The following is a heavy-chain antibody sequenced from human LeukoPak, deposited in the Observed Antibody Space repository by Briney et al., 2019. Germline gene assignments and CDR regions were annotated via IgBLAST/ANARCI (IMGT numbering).Heavy chain of an antibody. D-gene: IGHD5-18*01. CDR1: GFTFSNFA. V-gene: IGHV3-30*04. Sequence: GGSLRLSCAAYGFTFSNFAMHWVRQAPGKGLEWVAIISYDGSNKYYADSVKGRFTISRDNSKNTLYLQMNSLRAEDTAVYYCARVGRGYSFNVYYFDYWGQGTLVTVSS. CDR2: ISYDGSNK. CDR3: ARVGRGYSFNVYYFDY. J-gene: IGHJ4*02.